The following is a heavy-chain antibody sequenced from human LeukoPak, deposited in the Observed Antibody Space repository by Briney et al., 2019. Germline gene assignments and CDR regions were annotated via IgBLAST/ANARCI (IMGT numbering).Heavy chain of an antibody. V-gene: IGHV3-66*02. Sequence: GGSLRLSCAASGFTVSSNYMSCVRQAPGKGLEWVSVIYSGGSTYYADSVKGRFTISRDNSKNTLYLQMNSLRAEDTAVYYCARNPRGGNPKLYYYYGLDVWGQGTTVTVSS. D-gene: IGHD4-23*01. CDR3: ARNPRGGNPKLYYYYGLDV. CDR2: IYSGGST. J-gene: IGHJ6*02. CDR1: GFTVSSNY.